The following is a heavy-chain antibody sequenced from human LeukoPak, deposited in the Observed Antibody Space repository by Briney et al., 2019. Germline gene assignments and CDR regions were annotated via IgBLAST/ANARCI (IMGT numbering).Heavy chain of an antibody. CDR1: GFPFSYTW. V-gene: IGHV3-15*01. J-gene: IGHJ4*02. D-gene: IGHD3-22*01. CDR3: AAVLANYYYDFDY. CDR2: FKSKTDGGTT. Sequence: PGGSLRLSCAASGFPFSYTWMTWVRQAPGEGLEWVGRFKSKTDGGTTDYAAPVKGRFTISRDDSKNTLYLQMDSLKTEDTAVYYCAAVLANYYYDFDYWGQGTLVTVSS.